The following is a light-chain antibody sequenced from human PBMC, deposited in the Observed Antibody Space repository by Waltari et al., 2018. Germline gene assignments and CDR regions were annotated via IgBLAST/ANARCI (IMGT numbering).Light chain of an antibody. J-gene: IGKJ1*01. CDR3: QQYNNWPET. Sequence: DIVMTQSPATLSVSPGERATLSCRASQSIGSNLAWYQHKPGQAPSFLIDGAATRATGIPARFSGSGSGTEFTLTISSLQYADFAVYYWQQYNNWPETFGQGTKVEIK. CDR1: QSIGSN. V-gene: IGKV3-15*01. CDR2: GAA.